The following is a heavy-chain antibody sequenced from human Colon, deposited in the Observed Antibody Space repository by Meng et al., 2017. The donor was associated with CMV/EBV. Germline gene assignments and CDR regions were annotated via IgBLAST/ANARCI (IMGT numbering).Heavy chain of an antibody. CDR1: GFTFGTYA. CDR2: ISSSDGRT. CDR3: AKSPIWVAVAGVLHY. Sequence: SCAASGFTFGTYAMSWVRQAPGKGPEWVSAISSSDGRTSYADSVRGRFTISRDNSKNTLYLQMNSLRAEDTAVNYCAKSPIWVAVAGVLHYWGQGTQVTVSS. J-gene: IGHJ4*02. V-gene: IGHV3-23*01. D-gene: IGHD6-19*01.